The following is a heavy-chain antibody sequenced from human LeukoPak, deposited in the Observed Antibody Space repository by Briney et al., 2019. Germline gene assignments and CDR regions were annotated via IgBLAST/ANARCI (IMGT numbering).Heavy chain of an antibody. D-gene: IGHD2-15*01. CDR2: IHHTGST. Sequence: SETLSLTCTVSGYSISSGYYWGWIRQPPGKGLEWIGNIHHTGSTYNNPSLKSRVTISVDTSENQFSLKLNSVTAADTAVYCASDAPGLLGYWGQGTLVTVSS. CDR3: ASDAPGLLGY. CDR1: GYSISSGYY. V-gene: IGHV4-38-2*02. J-gene: IGHJ4*02.